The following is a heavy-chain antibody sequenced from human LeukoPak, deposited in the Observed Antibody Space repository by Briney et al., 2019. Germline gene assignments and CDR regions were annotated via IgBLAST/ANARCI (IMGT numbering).Heavy chain of an antibody. CDR2: IYYSGST. V-gene: IGHV4-59*01. J-gene: IGHJ3*02. CDR3: ARDRRRMEGYYDSSGDDAFDI. Sequence: SETLSLTCTVSGGSISSYYWSWIRQPPGNGLEWIGYIYYSGSTNYNPSLKSRVTISVDTSKNQFSLKLSSVTAEDTAVYYCARDRRRMEGYYDSSGDDAFDIWGQGILVTVSS. D-gene: IGHD3-22*01. CDR1: GGSISSYY.